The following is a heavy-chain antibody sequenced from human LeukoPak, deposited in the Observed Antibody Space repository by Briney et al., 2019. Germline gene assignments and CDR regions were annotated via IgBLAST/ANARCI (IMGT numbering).Heavy chain of an antibody. J-gene: IGHJ4*02. Sequence: ASVKVSCKVSGYTLTELSMHWVRQAPGQGLEWMGWISAYNGNTNYAQKLQGRVTMTTETSTSTAYMELRSLRSDDTAVYYCARTLGVSGSYYNYWGQGTLVTVSS. CDR2: ISAYNGNT. V-gene: IGHV1-18*01. D-gene: IGHD1-26*01. CDR1: GYTLTELS. CDR3: ARTLGVSGSYYNY.